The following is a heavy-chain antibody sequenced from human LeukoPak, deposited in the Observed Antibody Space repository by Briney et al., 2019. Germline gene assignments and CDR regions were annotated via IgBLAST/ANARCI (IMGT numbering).Heavy chain of an antibody. CDR3: ARDILIGYSLYYFDY. CDR1: GFTFSSYW. J-gene: IGHJ4*02. Sequence: GGSLRLSCAASGFTFSSYWMSWVRQPPGKGLEWVANIKQEGSEKNYVDSVKGRFTISRDNAKNSLYLQMNSLRAEDTAVYYCARDILIGYSLYYFDYWGQGTLVTVSS. CDR2: IKQEGSEK. V-gene: IGHV3-7*01. D-gene: IGHD3-9*01.